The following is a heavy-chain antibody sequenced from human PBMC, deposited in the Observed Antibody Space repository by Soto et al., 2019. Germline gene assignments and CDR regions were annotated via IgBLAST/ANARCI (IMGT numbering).Heavy chain of an antibody. CDR2: ISYDGSNK. D-gene: IGHD6-19*01. CDR1: GFTFSSYG. CDR3: AKDCLKTGYSSGWYADY. V-gene: IGHV3-30*18. J-gene: IGHJ4*02. Sequence: GGSLRLSCAASGFTFSSYGMRWVRQAPGKGLEWVAVISYDGSNKYYADSVKGRFTISRDNSKNTLYLQMNSLRAEDTAVYYCAKDCLKTGYSSGWYADYWGQGTLVTVSS.